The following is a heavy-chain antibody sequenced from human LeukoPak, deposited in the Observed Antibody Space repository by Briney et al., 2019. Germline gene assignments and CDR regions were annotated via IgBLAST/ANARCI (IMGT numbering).Heavy chain of an antibody. D-gene: IGHD6-19*01. CDR2: IYSGDSDT. Sequence: GESLKISCKGSGYSFTSYWIGWVRQVPREGLEWMGIIYSGDSDTRYSPSLQGQVTISADKSISTAYLQRRRLKAPDTVMYLLAIAVYSSGWYFFDYWGQSTLVSVS. CDR1: GYSFTSYW. CDR3: AIAVYSSGWYFFDY. J-gene: IGHJ4*02. V-gene: IGHV5-51*01.